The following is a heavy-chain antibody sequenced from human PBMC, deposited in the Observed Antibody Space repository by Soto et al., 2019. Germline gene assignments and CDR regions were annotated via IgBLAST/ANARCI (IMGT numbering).Heavy chain of an antibody. J-gene: IGHJ3*02. CDR1: GFTFSSYD. Sequence: GSLRLSCAASGFTFSSYDMHWVRQATGKGLEWVSAIGTAGDTYYPGSVKGRFTISRENAKNSLYLQMNSLRAEDTAVYYCARGISGYDYGLGNDAFDIWGQGTMVTVSS. CDR3: ARGISGYDYGLGNDAFDI. V-gene: IGHV3-13*01. CDR2: IGTAGDT. D-gene: IGHD5-12*01.